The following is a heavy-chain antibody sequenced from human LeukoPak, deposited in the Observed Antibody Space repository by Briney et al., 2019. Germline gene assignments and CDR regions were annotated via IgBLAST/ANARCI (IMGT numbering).Heavy chain of an antibody. CDR2: ISYDGSNK. D-gene: IGHD3-16*01. V-gene: IGHV3-30*04. CDR3: AREGGGGFNSYDFDI. J-gene: IGHJ3*02. CDR1: GFTFSSYA. Sequence: QPGGSLRLSSAASGFTFSSYAMHWVRQAPGNGLEWGSVISYDGSNKYYSDYVKGRLPISRDNSKETLYLQMNRLRAEDTAVYYCAREGGGGFNSYDFDIWGQGTMVTVSS.